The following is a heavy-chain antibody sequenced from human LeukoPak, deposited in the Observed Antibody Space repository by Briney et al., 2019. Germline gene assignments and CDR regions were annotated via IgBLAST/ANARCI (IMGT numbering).Heavy chain of an antibody. J-gene: IGHJ4*02. CDR2: IYYSGST. CDR3: AREVGYCSGGSCYSYFDY. D-gene: IGHD2-15*01. CDR1: GGSISSYY. V-gene: IGHV4-59*01. Sequence: PSETLSLTCTVSGGSISSYYWSWIREPPGKGLVWMGCIYYSGSTNYNASLTNRVTISVDTSKHQFSLKLSSVTAADTAVYYCAREVGYCSGGSCYSYFDYWGQGTLVTVSS.